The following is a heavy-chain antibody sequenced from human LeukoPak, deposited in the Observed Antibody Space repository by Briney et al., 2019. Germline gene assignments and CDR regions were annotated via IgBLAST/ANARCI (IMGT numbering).Heavy chain of an antibody. CDR3: AREVLGHFDY. J-gene: IGHJ4*02. CDR1: SGSISTSNYY. V-gene: IGHV4-39*07. Sequence: SETLSLTCTVSSGSISTSNYYWGWVRQPPGKALEWIGNIFYSGSTYYSPSLKSRVTISLDTSRNQFSLKLSSVTAADTAVYYCAREVLGHFDYWGQGTLVTVSS. D-gene: IGHD3-3*02. CDR2: IFYSGST.